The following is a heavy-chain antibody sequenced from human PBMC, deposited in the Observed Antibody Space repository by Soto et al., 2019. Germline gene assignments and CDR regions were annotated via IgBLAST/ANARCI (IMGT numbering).Heavy chain of an antibody. CDR3: ARSPSMTTVSLDY. J-gene: IGHJ4*02. CDR2: INGYGTST. D-gene: IGHD4-17*01. Sequence: GSLRLSCVASGFTLSDYWMHWVRQAPGKGLVWVSRINGYGTSTSYADSVRGRFTVSRDNARNTLYLQMNSLRAEDTAVYYCARSPSMTTVSLDYWGQGTLVTVSS. V-gene: IGHV3-74*01. CDR1: GFTLSDYW.